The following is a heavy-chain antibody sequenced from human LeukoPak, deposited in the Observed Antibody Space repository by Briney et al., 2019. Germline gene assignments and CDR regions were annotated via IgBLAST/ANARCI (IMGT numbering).Heavy chain of an antibody. CDR1: GFIFSNYV. V-gene: IGHV4-4*02. J-gene: IGHJ3*02. CDR3: ALYGYKHDGFDI. D-gene: IGHD5-18*01. CDR2: IHHSGST. Sequence: GSLRLSCAASGFIFSNYVVSWVRQPPGKGLEWIANIHHSGSTNDNPSLKSRIIITMDTSKNQFSLKLTSVTAADTAVYYCALYGYKHDGFDIWGQGTMVTVSS.